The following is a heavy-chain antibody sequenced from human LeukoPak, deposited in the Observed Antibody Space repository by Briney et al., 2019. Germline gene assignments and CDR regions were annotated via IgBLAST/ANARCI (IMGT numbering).Heavy chain of an antibody. Sequence: SETLSLTCTVSGGSISSGDYYWSWIRQPPGKGLEWIGYIYYSGSTYYNPSLKSRVTISVDTSKNQFSLKLSSVTAADTAVYYCARDRIIVDDSSGYYDAFDIWGQGTMVTVSS. J-gene: IGHJ3*02. CDR1: GGSISSGDYY. V-gene: IGHV4-30-4*01. CDR3: ARDRIIVDDSSGYYDAFDI. D-gene: IGHD3-22*01. CDR2: IYYSGST.